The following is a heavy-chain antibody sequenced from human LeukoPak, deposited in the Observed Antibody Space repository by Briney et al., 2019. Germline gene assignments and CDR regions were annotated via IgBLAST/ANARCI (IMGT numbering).Heavy chain of an antibody. CDR3: ARDSSELRYFDWSPSQYYFDY. V-gene: IGHV3-21*01. J-gene: IGHJ4*02. Sequence: GGSLRLSCAASGFTFSSYSMNWVRQAPGKGLEWVSSISSSSYIYYADSVKGRFTISRDNAKNSLYLQMNSLRAEDTAVYYCARDSSELRYFDWSPSQYYFDYWGQGTLVTVSS. D-gene: IGHD3-9*01. CDR1: GFTFSSYS. CDR2: ISSSSYI.